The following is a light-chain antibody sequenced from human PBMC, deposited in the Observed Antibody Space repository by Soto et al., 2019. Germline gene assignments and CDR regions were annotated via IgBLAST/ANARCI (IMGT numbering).Light chain of an antibody. CDR2: SAS. J-gene: IGKJ4*01. Sequence: DIQMTQPPSSLTASVGDRVTISYRASQGFSTSLAWYQQKPGKVPTLLIYSASILQSGVPSRFSGSGSETEFTLTISSLQPEDVATYYCQEYDSAPLTFGGGTKVEIK. CDR3: QEYDSAPLT. V-gene: IGKV1-27*01. CDR1: QGFSTS.